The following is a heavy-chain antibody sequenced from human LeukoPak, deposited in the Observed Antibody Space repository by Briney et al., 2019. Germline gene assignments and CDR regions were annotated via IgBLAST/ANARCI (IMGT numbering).Heavy chain of an antibody. J-gene: IGHJ5*02. D-gene: IGHD2-15*01. CDR2: INPRGGST. Sequence: ASVRVSSKASGYTFTSYYMHWVRQAPGQGLEWMVIINPRGGSTSYAQKFQGRVTMTRDTSTSTVYMELSSLRSEDTAVYYCARGFCSGGSCYDWFDPWGQGTLVTVSS. CDR1: GYTFTSYY. CDR3: ARGFCSGGSCYDWFDP. V-gene: IGHV1-46*01.